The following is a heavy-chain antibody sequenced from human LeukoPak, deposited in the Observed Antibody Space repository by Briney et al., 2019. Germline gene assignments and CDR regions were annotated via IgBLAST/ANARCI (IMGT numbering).Heavy chain of an antibody. CDR1: GGSISSGGYS. CDR3: ARDRVYYMDV. V-gene: IGHV4-30-4*07. CDR2: IYYSGST. Sequence: PSETLSLTCAVSGGSISSGGYSWSWIRQPPGKGLEWIGYIYYSGSTYYNPSLKSRVTISEDTSKNQFSLKLSSVTAADTAVYYCARDRVYYMDVWGKGTTVTVSS. J-gene: IGHJ6*03.